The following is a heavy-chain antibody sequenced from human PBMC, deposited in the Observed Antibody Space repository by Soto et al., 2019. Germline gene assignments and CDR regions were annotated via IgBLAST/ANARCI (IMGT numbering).Heavy chain of an antibody. J-gene: IGHJ4*02. CDR1: VFTFSSYG. CDR2: ISYDGSNK. D-gene: IGHD3-22*01. CDR3: AKEYYDSSGYYYFQY. V-gene: IGHV3-30*18. Sequence: PXGSLRLSCAASVFTFSSYGMHCVRQSPGKWLEWVAVISYDGSNKYYADSVKGRFTISRDNSKNTLYLQMNSLRAEDTAVYYCAKEYYDSSGYYYFQYWGQGTLVTVS.